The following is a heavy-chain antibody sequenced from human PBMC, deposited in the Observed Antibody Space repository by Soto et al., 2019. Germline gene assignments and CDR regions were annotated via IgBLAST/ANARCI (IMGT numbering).Heavy chain of an antibody. Sequence: GASVKVSCKASGYTFISYAMHWVRQAPGQRLEWMGWINAGNGNTKYSQKFQGRVTITRDTSASTAYMEVSSLRSEDTAVYYCETQHGRDGYNYSFDYWGQGTRVTVSS. J-gene: IGHJ4*02. D-gene: IGHD5-12*01. CDR2: INAGNGNT. V-gene: IGHV1-3*01. CDR1: GYTFISYA. CDR3: ETQHGRDGYNYSFDY.